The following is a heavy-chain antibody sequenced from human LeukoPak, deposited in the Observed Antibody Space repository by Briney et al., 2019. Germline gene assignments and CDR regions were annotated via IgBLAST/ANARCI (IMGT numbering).Heavy chain of an antibody. Sequence: PGGSLRLSCAASGFTFSSYGMHWVRQAPGKGLEWVAVISYDGSNKYYADSVKGRFTISRDNSKNTLYLQMNSLRAEDTAVYYCAKDGSSSAFDYWGQGTLATVSS. V-gene: IGHV3-30*18. D-gene: IGHD6-13*01. CDR1: GFTFSSYG. CDR2: ISYDGSNK. CDR3: AKDGSSSAFDY. J-gene: IGHJ4*02.